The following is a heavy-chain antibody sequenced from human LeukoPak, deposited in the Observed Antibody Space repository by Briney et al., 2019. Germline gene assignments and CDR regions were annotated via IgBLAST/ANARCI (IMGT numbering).Heavy chain of an antibody. CDR2: ISSSGSTI. CDR3: AKGRLDIDY. V-gene: IGHV3-48*03. CDR1: GFTFSSYE. D-gene: IGHD4-11*01. Sequence: PGGPLRLSCAASGFTFSSYEMNWVRQAPGKGLEWVSYISSSGSTIYYADSVKGRFTISRDNAKNSLYLQMNSLRAEDTAVYYCAKGRLDIDYWGQGTLVTVSS. J-gene: IGHJ4*02.